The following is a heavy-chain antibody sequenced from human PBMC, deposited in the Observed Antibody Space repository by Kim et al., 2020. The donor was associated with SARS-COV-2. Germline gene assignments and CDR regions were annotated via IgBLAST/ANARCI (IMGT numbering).Heavy chain of an antibody. Sequence: GGSLRLSCAASGFTFRNYAVSWVRQAPGKGLEWVSSITASGHHTYYADSVKGRFTISRDNSRDTSYLQMNSLRAEDTALYYCAKDRQFCSGGGCLWRAGVDAFDIWGQGTMVTVSS. D-gene: IGHD2-15*01. V-gene: IGHV3-23*01. CDR2: ITASGHHT. CDR3: AKDRQFCSGGGCLWRAGVDAFDI. J-gene: IGHJ3*02. CDR1: GFTFRNYA.